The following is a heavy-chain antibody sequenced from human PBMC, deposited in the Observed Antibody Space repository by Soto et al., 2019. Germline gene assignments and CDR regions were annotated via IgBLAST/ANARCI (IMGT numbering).Heavy chain of an antibody. D-gene: IGHD2-21*01. CDR1: GRSFSGYY. CDR2: INHSGST. CDR3: ARAYGGDDFDY. Sequence: QVQLQQWGAGLLKPSETLSLTCAVYGRSFSGYYWSWIRQPPGKGLEWIGEINHSGSTNYNPPLKSLVTISVDTSKNRFSRTLSSLTAPDTAVYYCARAYGGDDFDYWGQGTLVTVSS. J-gene: IGHJ4*02. V-gene: IGHV4-34*01.